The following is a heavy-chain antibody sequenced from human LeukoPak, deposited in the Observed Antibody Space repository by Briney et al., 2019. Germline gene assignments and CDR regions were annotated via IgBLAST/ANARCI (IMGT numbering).Heavy chain of an antibody. CDR3: AREMYSSSLDY. D-gene: IGHD6-6*01. Sequence: GGSLRLSCAASGFTFSSYAMHWVRQAPGKGLEWVAVISYDGSNKYYADSVKGRFTISRDNSKNTLYLQMNSLRAEDTAVYYSAREMYSSSLDYWGQGTLVTVSS. V-gene: IGHV3-30-3*01. J-gene: IGHJ4*02. CDR2: ISYDGSNK. CDR1: GFTFSSYA.